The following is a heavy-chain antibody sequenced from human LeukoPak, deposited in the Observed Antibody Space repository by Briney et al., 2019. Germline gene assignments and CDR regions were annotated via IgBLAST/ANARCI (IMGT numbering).Heavy chain of an antibody. CDR2: ISSSGTYK. V-gene: IGHV3-21*01. J-gene: IGHJ4*02. CDR1: GFTFSSYS. Sequence: GGSLRPSCAASGFTFSSYSMNWVRQAPGKGLEWVSSISSSGTYKYYADSVKGRFTISRDNAKNSLYLQMNSLRAEDTAVYYCAKGKDSVAGATNDYWGQGNLATVSS. D-gene: IGHD6-19*01. CDR3: AKGKDSVAGATNDY.